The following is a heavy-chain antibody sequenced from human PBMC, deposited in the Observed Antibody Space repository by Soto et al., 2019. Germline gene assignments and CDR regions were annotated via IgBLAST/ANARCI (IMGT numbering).Heavy chain of an antibody. CDR1: GYTFTSYG. Sequence: GASVKVSCKASGYTFTSYGISWVRQAPGQGLEWMGWISAYNGNTDYAQKLQGRVTMTTDTSTSTAYMELRSLRSDDTAVYYCARPTLRQLATQFDYWGQGTLVTVSS. CDR2: ISAYNGNT. CDR3: ARPTLRQLATQFDY. V-gene: IGHV1-18*01. D-gene: IGHD6-13*01. J-gene: IGHJ4*02.